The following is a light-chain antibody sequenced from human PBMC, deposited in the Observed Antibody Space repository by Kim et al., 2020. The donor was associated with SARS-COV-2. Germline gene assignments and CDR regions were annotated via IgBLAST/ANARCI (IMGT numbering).Light chain of an antibody. CDR2: NDG. CDR3: LMWDSIVV. V-gene: IGLV3-9*01. CDR1: NIGSKN. J-gene: IGLJ2*01. Sequence: SYELTQPLSVSVALGQTASISCGGINIGSKNVHWYQQKPGQAPVLVIYNDGNRPFGIPERFSGSNSGNTATLTISRAQAGDEADYYCLMWDSIVVFGGGT.